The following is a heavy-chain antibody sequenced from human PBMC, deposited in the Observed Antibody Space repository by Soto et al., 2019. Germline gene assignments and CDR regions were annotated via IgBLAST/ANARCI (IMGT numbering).Heavy chain of an antibody. J-gene: IGHJ6*01. CDR3: ARGLGEITMIANYGMDV. D-gene: IGHD3-22*01. V-gene: IGHV1-18*01. CDR1: GYTFTSYG. Sequence: ASVKVSCKASGYTFTSYGISWVRQAPGQGLEWMGWISAYNGNTNYAQKLQGRVTMTTDTSTSTAYMELRSLRSDDTAVYYCARGLGEITMIANYGMDVRGQGTTVTVSS. CDR2: ISAYNGNT.